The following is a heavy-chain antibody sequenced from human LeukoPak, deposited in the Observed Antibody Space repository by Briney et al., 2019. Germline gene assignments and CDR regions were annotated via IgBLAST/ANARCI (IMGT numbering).Heavy chain of an antibody. V-gene: IGHV3-23*01. Sequence: PGGSLRLSCAASGFTFSSYAMSWVRQAPGKGLEWVSAISGSGGSTYYADSVKGRFAISRDNSKNTLYLQMNSLRAEDTAVYYCAKGGTLDPDAFDIWGQGTMVTVSS. CDR3: AKGGTLDPDAFDI. CDR1: GFTFSSYA. CDR2: ISGSGGST. D-gene: IGHD1-1*01. J-gene: IGHJ3*02.